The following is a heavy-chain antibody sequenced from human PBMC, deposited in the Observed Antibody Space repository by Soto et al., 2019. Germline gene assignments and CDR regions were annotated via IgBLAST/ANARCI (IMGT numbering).Heavy chain of an antibody. V-gene: IGHV4-34*01. Sequence: SETLSLTCAVYGGSFSGYYWSWSRQPPGKGLEWIGEINHSGSTNYNPSLKSRVTISVDTSKNHFSLRLSSVTAADTAVYYCARGRGGGGSETAYYFVYWGQGTLVTVSS. D-gene: IGHD3-16*01. CDR3: ARGRGGGGSETAYYFVY. J-gene: IGHJ4*02. CDR2: INHSGST. CDR1: GGSFSGYY.